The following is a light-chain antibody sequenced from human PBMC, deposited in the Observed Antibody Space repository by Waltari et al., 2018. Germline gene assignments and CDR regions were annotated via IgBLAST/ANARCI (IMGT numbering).Light chain of an antibody. V-gene: IGKV3-11*01. CDR2: DAS. J-gene: IGKJ4*01. CDR3: QQRSNWPLT. Sequence: EIVLIQSPVTVSLSPGERATLSCRASPGISHYLVWYQHKPGQAPRLLIYDASNRATGIPARFSGSGSGTDFTLTISSLEPEDFAVYYCQQRSNWPLTFGGGTKVEIK. CDR1: PGISHY.